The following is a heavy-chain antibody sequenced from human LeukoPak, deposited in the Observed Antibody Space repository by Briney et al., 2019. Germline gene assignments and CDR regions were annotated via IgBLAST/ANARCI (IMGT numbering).Heavy chain of an antibody. CDR2: ISAYNGNT. D-gene: IGHD1-26*01. CDR1: GYTCTIYG. V-gene: IGHV1-18*01. J-gene: IGHJ4*02. Sequence: RASVKVSCKASGYTCTIYGISWWRQAPGQGLEWMGWISAYNGNTNYAQKLQGRVTMTTDTSTSTAYMELRSLRSDDTAVYYCARYWDIVGARSDYWGQGTLVTVSS. CDR3: ARYWDIVGARSDY.